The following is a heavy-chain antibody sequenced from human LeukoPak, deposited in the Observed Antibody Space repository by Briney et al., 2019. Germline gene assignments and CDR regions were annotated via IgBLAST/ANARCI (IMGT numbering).Heavy chain of an antibody. V-gene: IGHV4-34*01. Sequence: SETLSLTCAVYGGSFSGYYWSWIRQPPGKGLEWIGEINHSGSTNYNPSLKSRVTISVDTSKNQFSLKLSSVTAADTAVYYCARVGSGSFDYWGQGTLVAVSS. CDR2: INHSGST. CDR1: GGSFSGYY. D-gene: IGHD1-26*01. CDR3: ARVGSGSFDY. J-gene: IGHJ4*02.